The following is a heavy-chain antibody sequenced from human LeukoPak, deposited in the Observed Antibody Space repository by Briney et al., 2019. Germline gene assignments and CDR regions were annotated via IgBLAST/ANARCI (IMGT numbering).Heavy chain of an antibody. J-gene: IGHJ4*02. Sequence: GGSLRLSCAASGFAVSTNYLSWVRQAPGKGLEWVSVIYSDGSTYYTDSVKGRFTISRDNSKNTLYLQMNSLRPEDTAVYYCARELHLGQGTLVTVSS. V-gene: IGHV3-66*02. CDR3: ARELH. CDR2: IYSDGST. D-gene: IGHD4-23*01. CDR1: GFAVSTNY.